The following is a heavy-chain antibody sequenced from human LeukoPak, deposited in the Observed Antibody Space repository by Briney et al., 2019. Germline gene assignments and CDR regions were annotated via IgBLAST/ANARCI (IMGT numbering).Heavy chain of an antibody. D-gene: IGHD3-16*02. Sequence: GAPVKVSCKASGYTCTSYDITWGRQAPGQGLEWMGWISAYNGNTDYTQTLQGRVTMTTDTSTSTAYMELRTLRSDDTAVYYCARAPRSYNWFDPWGQGTLVTVSS. J-gene: IGHJ5*02. CDR3: ARAPRSYNWFDP. V-gene: IGHV1-18*01. CDR1: GYTCTSYD. CDR2: ISAYNGNT.